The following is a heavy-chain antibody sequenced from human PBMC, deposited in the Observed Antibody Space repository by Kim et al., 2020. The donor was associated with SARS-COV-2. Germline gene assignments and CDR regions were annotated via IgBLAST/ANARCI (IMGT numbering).Heavy chain of an antibody. V-gene: IGHV4-30-4*01. J-gene: IGHJ3*02. CDR2: IYYSGST. D-gene: IGHD3-3*01. CDR1: GSISSGDYY. Sequence: GSISSGDYYWSWIRQPPGKGLEWIGYIYYSGSTYYNPSLKSRVTISVDTSKNQFSLKLSSVTAADTAVYYCARDPFSITIFGVVITDAFDNW. CDR3: ARDPFSITIFGVVITDAFDN.